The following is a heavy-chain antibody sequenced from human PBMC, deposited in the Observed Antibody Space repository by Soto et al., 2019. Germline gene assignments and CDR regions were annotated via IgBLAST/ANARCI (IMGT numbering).Heavy chain of an antibody. CDR2: INHSGST. V-gene: IGHV4-34*01. CDR3: ERRGGYGAFDY. Sequence: SETLSLTCAVYGGSFSGYYWSWIRQPPGKGLEWIGEINHSGSTNYNPSLKSRVTISVDTYKNQFSLKLSSVTAADTAVYYCERRGGYGAFDYWGQGTLVTVSS. J-gene: IGHJ4*02. D-gene: IGHD5-18*01. CDR1: GGSFSGYY.